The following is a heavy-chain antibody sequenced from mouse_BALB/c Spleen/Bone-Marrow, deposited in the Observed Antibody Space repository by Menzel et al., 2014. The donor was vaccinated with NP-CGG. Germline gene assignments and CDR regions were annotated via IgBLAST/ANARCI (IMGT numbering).Heavy chain of an antibody. CDR2: IDPANGNT. Sequence: EVQLQQSGAELVKPGASVKLSCTASGFNIKDTYMHWVKQRPEQGLGWIGRIDPANGNTKYDPKFQGKATITADTSSNTAYLQLSSLTSEDTAVYYCARWLRRYYAMDYWGQGTSVTVSS. V-gene: IGHV14-3*02. CDR3: ARWLRRYYAMDY. J-gene: IGHJ4*01. CDR1: GFNIKDTY. D-gene: IGHD2-2*01.